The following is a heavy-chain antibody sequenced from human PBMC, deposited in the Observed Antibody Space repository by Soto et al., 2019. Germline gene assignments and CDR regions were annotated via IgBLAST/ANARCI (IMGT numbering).Heavy chain of an antibody. CDR1: GFTFSSYG. D-gene: IGHD6-13*01. J-gene: IGHJ4*02. CDR3: ARSLGGAAAGPFDY. Sequence: PGGSLRLSCAASGFTFSSYGMHWVRQAPGKGLEWVAVIWYDGSNKYYADSVKGRFTISRDNSKNTLYLQMNSLRAEDTAVYYCARSLGGAAAGPFDYWGQGTLVTVSS. CDR2: IWYDGSNK. V-gene: IGHV3-33*01.